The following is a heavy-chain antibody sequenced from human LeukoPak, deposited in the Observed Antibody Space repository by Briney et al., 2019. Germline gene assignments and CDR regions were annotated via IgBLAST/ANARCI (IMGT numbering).Heavy chain of an antibody. D-gene: IGHD2-2*01. CDR3: ARTPTAVVPAANFDY. Sequence: PSETPSLTCTVSGGSISSYYWSWIRQPPGKGLEWIGYIYYSGSTNYNPSLKSRVTISVDTSKNQFSLKLSSVTAADTAVYYCARTPTAVVPAANFDYWGQGTLVTVSS. CDR1: GGSISSYY. CDR2: IYYSGST. V-gene: IGHV4-59*08. J-gene: IGHJ4*02.